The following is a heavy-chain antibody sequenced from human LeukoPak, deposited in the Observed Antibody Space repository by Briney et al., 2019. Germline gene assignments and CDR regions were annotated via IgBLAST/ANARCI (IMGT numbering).Heavy chain of an antibody. Sequence: GGSLRLSCSASGFTFSSYAMHWVRQAPGKGLEYVSAISRNGATTYYADSVKGRFTISRDNSKSTLYFQMSSLRPEDTAVYYCVKIVMAGGYFDYWGQGTLVTVSS. CDR2: ISRNGATT. J-gene: IGHJ4*02. CDR3: VKIVMAGGYFDY. CDR1: GFTFSSYA. V-gene: IGHV3-64*05. D-gene: IGHD3-16*01.